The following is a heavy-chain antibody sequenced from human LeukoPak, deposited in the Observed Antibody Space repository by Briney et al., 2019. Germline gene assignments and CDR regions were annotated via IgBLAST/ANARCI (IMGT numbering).Heavy chain of an antibody. CDR3: ARHFYDSSGYYYSDEGVYYFDY. Sequence: NPSETLSLTCTVSGGSIYSSSYYWGWIRQPPGKGLEWIGSIYYSGSTYYDPSLNRRVTISVVTSKNKFSLKLSSVTAADTAVYYCARHFYDSSGYYYSDEGVYYFDYWGQGTLVTVSS. J-gene: IGHJ4*02. CDR1: GGSIYSSSYY. D-gene: IGHD3-22*01. V-gene: IGHV4-39*01. CDR2: IYYSGST.